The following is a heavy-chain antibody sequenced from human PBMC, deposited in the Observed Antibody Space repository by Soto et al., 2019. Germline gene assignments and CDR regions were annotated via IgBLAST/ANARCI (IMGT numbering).Heavy chain of an antibody. CDR3: AREVPSGYYFDY. V-gene: IGHV1-46*01. Sequence: XSVNVSYKASGYTFTSYYMHWVRQAPGQGLEWMGIINPSGGSTGYAQKFQGRVTMTRDTSTSTVYMELSSLRSEDTAVYYCAREVPSGYYFDYWGQGTLVTVSS. CDR2: INPSGGST. J-gene: IGHJ4*02. D-gene: IGHD1-26*01. CDR1: GYTFTSYY.